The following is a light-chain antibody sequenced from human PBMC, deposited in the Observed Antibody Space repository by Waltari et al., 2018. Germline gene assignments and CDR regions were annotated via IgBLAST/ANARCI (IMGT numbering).Light chain of an antibody. Sequence: TCRASESVKNNVAWYQHQPGKAPKVLVHKASRLESGVASRFSGSGYGTEFTLTISSLEPDDFATYYCHQYNTLPLTFGGGTKVEIK. J-gene: IGKJ4*01. CDR1: ESVKNN. CDR3: HQYNTLPLT. V-gene: IGKV1-5*03. CDR2: KAS.